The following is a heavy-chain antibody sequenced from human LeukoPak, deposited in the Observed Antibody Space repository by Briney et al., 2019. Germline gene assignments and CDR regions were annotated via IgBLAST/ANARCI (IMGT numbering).Heavy chain of an antibody. CDR3: ARETGRYSGTTNYFDY. Sequence: PGRSLRLSCAASGFTFSSYAMHWVRQAPGKGLEWVAVISYDGSNKYYADSVKGRFTISRDNSKNTLYLQMNSLRAEDTAVYYCARETGRYSGTTNYFDYWGQGTLVTVSS. CDR1: GFTFSSYA. V-gene: IGHV3-30-3*01. CDR2: ISYDGSNK. D-gene: IGHD1-26*01. J-gene: IGHJ4*02.